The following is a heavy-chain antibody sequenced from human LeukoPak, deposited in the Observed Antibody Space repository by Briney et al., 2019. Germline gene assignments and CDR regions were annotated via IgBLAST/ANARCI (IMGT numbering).Heavy chain of an antibody. D-gene: IGHD5-12*01. Sequence: ASVKVSCKASGYTFTSYHMHWVRQAPGQGLEWMGIINPSGGTTNYAQKFRGRVTMTRDMSTSTVYMELSSLRSEDTAVYYCAIFSGYGAFDYWGQGTLVTVSS. CDR3: AIFSGYGAFDY. CDR1: GYTFTSYH. J-gene: IGHJ4*02. CDR2: INPSGGTT. V-gene: IGHV1-46*01.